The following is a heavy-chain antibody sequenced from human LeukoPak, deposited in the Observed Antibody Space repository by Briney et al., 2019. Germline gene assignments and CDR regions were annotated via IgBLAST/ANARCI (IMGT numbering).Heavy chain of an antibody. J-gene: IGHJ4*02. CDR3: ARDPRITMVRGVFDY. CDR1: GGTFSSYA. D-gene: IGHD3-10*01. CDR2: IIPILGIA. V-gene: IGHV1-69*04. Sequence: SVTVSCKASGGTFSSYAISWVRQAPGQGLEWMGRIIPILGIANYAQKFQGRVTITADKSTSTAYMELSSLRSEDTAVYYCARDPRITMVRGVFDYWGQGTLVTVSS.